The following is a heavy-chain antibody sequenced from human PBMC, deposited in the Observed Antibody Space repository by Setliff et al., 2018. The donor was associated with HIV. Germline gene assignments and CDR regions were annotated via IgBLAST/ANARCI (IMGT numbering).Heavy chain of an antibody. J-gene: IGHJ6*03. CDR1: GGSISSYY. Sequence: PSETLSLTCTVSGGSISSYYWSWIRQPPGKGLEWIGYIYYSGSTNYNPSLKSRVTISIDKSKNQFSLKLSSVTAADTAVYYCARGDGTKYYYYYMDVWGKGTTVTVSS. D-gene: IGHD1-7*01. CDR2: IYYSGST. CDR3: ARGDGTKYYYYYMDV. V-gene: IGHV4-59*01.